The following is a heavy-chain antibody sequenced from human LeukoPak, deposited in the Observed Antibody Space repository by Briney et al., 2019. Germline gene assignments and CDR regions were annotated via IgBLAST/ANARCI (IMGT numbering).Heavy chain of an antibody. CDR2: INPDNGVT. J-gene: IGHJ2*01. V-gene: IGHV1-2*02. CDR1: GYTFSDFY. CDR3: ARGDWYFAL. Sequence: ASVKVSCKASGYTFSDFYIHWVRQAPGQGLEWPGYINPDNGVTNYAQKIRGRVTLTRDTSITTAYMELTRLTSDDTAMYYCARGDWYFALWGRGTLVTVSS.